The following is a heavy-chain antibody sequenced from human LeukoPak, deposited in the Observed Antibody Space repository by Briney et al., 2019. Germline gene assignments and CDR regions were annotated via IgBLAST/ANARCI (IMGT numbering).Heavy chain of an antibody. CDR1: GGSISSGSYY. CDR3: AREIGRIGVVVIAWYFDL. V-gene: IGHV4-61*02. D-gene: IGHD3-22*01. Sequence: SQTLSLTCTVSGGSISSGSYYWSWIRQPAGKGLEWIGRIYTSGSTNYNPSLKSRVTISVDTSKNQFSLKLSSVTAADTAVYYCAREIGRIGVVVIAWYFDLWGRGTLVTVSS. J-gene: IGHJ2*01. CDR2: IYTSGST.